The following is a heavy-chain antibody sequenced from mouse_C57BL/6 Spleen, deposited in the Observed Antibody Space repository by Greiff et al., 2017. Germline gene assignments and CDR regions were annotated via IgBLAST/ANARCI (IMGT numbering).Heavy chain of an antibody. Sequence: ESGPGLVKPSQSLSLTCSVTGYSITSGYYWNWIRQFPGNKLEWMGYISYDGSNNYNPSLKNRISITRDTSKNQFFLKLNSVTTEDTATYYCARDRGYYWGQGTTLTVSS. V-gene: IGHV3-6*01. D-gene: IGHD3-1*01. CDR3: ARDRGYY. CDR1: GYSITSGYY. J-gene: IGHJ2*01. CDR2: ISYDGSN.